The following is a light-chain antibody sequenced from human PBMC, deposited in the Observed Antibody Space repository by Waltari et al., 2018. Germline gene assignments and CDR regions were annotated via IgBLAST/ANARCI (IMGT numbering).Light chain of an antibody. CDR3: QSYESSNDV. Sequence: YRHRPGWSPPTLLYGDNQRPAGVPDRFSGSIDSSSNSASRAISGLKTEDEADYFCQSYESSNDVFGGGTKLTVL. J-gene: IGLJ3*02. V-gene: IGLV6-57*01. CDR2: GDN.